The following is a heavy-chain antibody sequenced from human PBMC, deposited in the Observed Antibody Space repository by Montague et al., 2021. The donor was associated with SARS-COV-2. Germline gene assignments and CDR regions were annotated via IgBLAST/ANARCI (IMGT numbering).Heavy chain of an antibody. CDR1: GVSITTYY. J-gene: IGHJ4*02. Sequence: SETLSLTCTVSGVSITTYYWTWIRQPPGKGLEWIGYIHYSGSTYYNPSLKSRVTMSVDASKNQFSLRLSSVTAADTAVYYCARVGGDYGCYHFDYWGQGTLVTVSS. V-gene: IGHV4-59*12. CDR3: ARVGGDYGCYHFDY. CDR2: IHYSGST. D-gene: IGHD4-17*01.